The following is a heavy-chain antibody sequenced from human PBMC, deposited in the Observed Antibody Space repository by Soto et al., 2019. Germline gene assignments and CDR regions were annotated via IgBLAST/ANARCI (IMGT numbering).Heavy chain of an antibody. Sequence: EVQLVESGGGLVQPAGSLTLSCAASGFTFSGSAMHWVRQASGKGLEWVGRIKSKANSYATAYTASVKGRFTISRDDSKNTAYLQMNSLKTEDTAVYYCSRLPDTTAGMDVWGQGTTVTVSS. CDR2: IKSKANSYAT. CDR1: GFTFSGSA. CDR3: SRLPDTTAGMDV. D-gene: IGHD4-4*01. J-gene: IGHJ6*02. V-gene: IGHV3-73*02.